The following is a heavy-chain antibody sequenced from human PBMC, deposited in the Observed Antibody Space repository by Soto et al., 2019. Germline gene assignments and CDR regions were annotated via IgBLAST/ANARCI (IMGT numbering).Heavy chain of an antibody. CDR3: ARGPGGPDGPGDY. Sequence: GGSLRVSCAASGFTFSSYAMHWVSQAPGKGLEWVAVISYDGSNKYYADSVKGRFTISRDNSKNTLYPQMNSLRPEDTAVYYCARGPGGPDGPGDYWGQGTLVTVSS. V-gene: IGHV3-30-3*01. J-gene: IGHJ4*02. CDR2: ISYDGSNK. CDR1: GFTFSSYA. D-gene: IGHD2-15*01.